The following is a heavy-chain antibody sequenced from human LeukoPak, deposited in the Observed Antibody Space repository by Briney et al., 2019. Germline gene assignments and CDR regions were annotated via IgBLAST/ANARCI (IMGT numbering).Heavy chain of an antibody. CDR2: INPGGGGT. D-gene: IGHD3-16*01. CDR3: AKGGSGTYYCYGRDV. V-gene: IGHV1-46*01. Sequence: ASVKVSCKASGYTFTSYYMHRVRQAPGQGLEWMGIINPGGGGTSYAQKFQGRVSMARDTSPSTVYMELGSLRSEDTAVYYCAKGGSGTYYCYGRDVWGEGATVTVSS. J-gene: IGHJ6*04. CDR1: GYTFTSYY.